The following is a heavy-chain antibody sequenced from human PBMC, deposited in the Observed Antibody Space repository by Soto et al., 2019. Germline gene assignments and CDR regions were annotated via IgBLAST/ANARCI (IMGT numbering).Heavy chain of an antibody. D-gene: IGHD4-17*01. V-gene: IGHV3-23*01. CDR1: GFPFSNYA. CDR3: ATYGQHLMDY. J-gene: IGHJ4*02. CDR2: IGSGGDGI. Sequence: EVQLLESGGGLVQPGGSLRLSCAAFGFPFSNYAMKWFRQAQGKGLEWVSVIGSGGDGIHYADSVEGRFTISRDNSKNTVNLQMNSLRAEDTAIYYCATYGQHLMDYWGQGTLVTVSS.